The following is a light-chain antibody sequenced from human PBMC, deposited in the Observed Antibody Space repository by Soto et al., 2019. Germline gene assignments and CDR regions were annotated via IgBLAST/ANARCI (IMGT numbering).Light chain of an antibody. J-gene: IGKJ4*02. V-gene: IGKV1-39*01. CDR2: VAS. Sequence: IQMTQPPSSLSASIGDRVTITCRASQSVGRFLNWYQQKPGKAPTVLINVASTLRSGVPSRFSGSGSGTDFNLTINSLQPEDFATYFCQQSLTTPLTFGGGTKV. CDR1: QSVGRF. CDR3: QQSLTTPLT.